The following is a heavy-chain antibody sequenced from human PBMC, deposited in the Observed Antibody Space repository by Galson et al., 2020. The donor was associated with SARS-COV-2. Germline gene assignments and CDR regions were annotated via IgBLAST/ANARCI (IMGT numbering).Heavy chain of an antibody. J-gene: IGHJ5*02. D-gene: IGHD3-9*01. CDR2: IDWDDDK. Sequence: SGPTLVKPTQTLTLTCTFSGFSLSTSGMCVSWIRQPPGKALEWLALIDWDDDKYYSTSLKTRLTISKDTSKNQVVLTMTNMDPVDTATYYCARIRSDILTGYYWGFDPWGQGTLVTVSS. V-gene: IGHV2-70*01. CDR1: GFSLSTSGMC. CDR3: ARIRSDILTGYYWGFDP.